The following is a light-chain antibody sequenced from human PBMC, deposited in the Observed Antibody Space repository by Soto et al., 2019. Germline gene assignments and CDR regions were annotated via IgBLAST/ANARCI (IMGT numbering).Light chain of an antibody. J-gene: IGLJ3*02. CDR1: NSDFGGFDL. CDR3: CARARGPTVL. Sequence: QSALTQPASVSGSPGQSITISCAGANSDFGGFDLVSWYQQQPGKAPQLIIHEDTQRPSGVSDRFSGSKSGNMASLTISGLQAEDERDYYCCARARGPTVLFGGGTKLTVL. V-gene: IGLV2-23*01. CDR2: EDT.